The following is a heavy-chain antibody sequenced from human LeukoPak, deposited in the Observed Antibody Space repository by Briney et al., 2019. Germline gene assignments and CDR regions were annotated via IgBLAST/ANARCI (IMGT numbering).Heavy chain of an antibody. CDR2: ISGSGGST. CDR1: GFTFSSYA. J-gene: IGHJ4*02. V-gene: IGHV3-23*01. Sequence: GGSLRLSCAASGFTFSSYAMSWVRQAPGKGLEWVSAISGSGGSTYYADSVKGRFTISRDNSKNTLYLQMNSLRAENTAVYYCAKHGEYSSSFDYWGQGTLVTVSS. D-gene: IGHD6-13*01. CDR3: AKHGEYSSSFDY.